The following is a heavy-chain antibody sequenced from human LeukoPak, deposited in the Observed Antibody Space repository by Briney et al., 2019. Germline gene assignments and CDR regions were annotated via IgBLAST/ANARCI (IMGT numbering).Heavy chain of an antibody. CDR1: GYTFTSYD. Sequence: ASVEVSCKASGYTFTSYDINWVRQATGQGLEWMGWMNPNSGNTGYAQKFQGRVTMTRNTSISTAYMELSSLRSEDTAAYYCARRPYYYDSSGYANDYWGQGTLVTVSS. V-gene: IGHV1-8*01. CDR3: ARRPYYYDSSGYANDY. CDR2: MNPNSGNT. D-gene: IGHD3-22*01. J-gene: IGHJ4*02.